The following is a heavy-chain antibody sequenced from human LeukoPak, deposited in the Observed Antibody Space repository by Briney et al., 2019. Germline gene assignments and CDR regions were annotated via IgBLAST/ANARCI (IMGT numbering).Heavy chain of an antibody. J-gene: IGHJ4*02. CDR2: ISGSGDRT. CDR1: GFTFSSYA. CDR3: AKGSYYDSSGSFYFDY. Sequence: PGGSLRLSCAASGFTFSSYAMSWVRQAPGKGLEWVSAISGSGDRTYYADSVKGRFTISRDNSKNTLYLQMSTLRAEDTAVYYCAKGSYYDSSGSFYFDYWGQGTLVTVSS. V-gene: IGHV3-23*01. D-gene: IGHD3-22*01.